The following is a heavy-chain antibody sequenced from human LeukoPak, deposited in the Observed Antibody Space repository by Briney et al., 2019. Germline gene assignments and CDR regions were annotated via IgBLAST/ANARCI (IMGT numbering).Heavy chain of an antibody. V-gene: IGHV3-23*01. D-gene: IGHD2-15*01. Sequence: GGSLRLSCAASGFTFSSYDMSWVRQAPRKGLEWVSAITGSGTSTYYADSVKGRFTISRDKSRNTLYLQINSLRAEDTAVYFCAKGHCSGGACYRFDYWGQGTLVTVSS. CDR2: ITGSGTST. J-gene: IGHJ4*02. CDR1: GFTFSSYD. CDR3: AKGHCSGGACYRFDY.